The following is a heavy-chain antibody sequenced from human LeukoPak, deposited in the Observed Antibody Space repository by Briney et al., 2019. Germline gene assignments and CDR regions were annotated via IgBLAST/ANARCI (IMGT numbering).Heavy chain of an antibody. Sequence: ASVKVSCKASGYTFTSYDINWVRQATGQGLEWMGWMNPNSGNTGYAQKFQGRVTMTRNTSISTAYMELSSLRSEDTAVYYCARDRLYSSSLKTSSFDYWGQGTLVTVSS. J-gene: IGHJ4*02. D-gene: IGHD6-13*01. CDR2: MNPNSGNT. V-gene: IGHV1-8*01. CDR3: ARDRLYSSSLKTSSFDY. CDR1: GYTFTSYD.